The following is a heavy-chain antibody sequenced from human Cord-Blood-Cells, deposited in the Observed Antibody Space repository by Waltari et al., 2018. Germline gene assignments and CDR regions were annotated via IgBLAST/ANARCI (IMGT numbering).Heavy chain of an antibody. D-gene: IGHD6-13*01. CDR1: AGSFHGSY. V-gene: IGHV4-34*01. Sequence: QVQLQPWGAGLFKPSETLYLTCVVNAGSFHGSYWIWIRQPPGKGLEWIGEINHSGSTNYNPSLKSRVTISVDTSKNQFSLKLSSVTAADTAVYYCARAGYSSRHYGMDVWGQGTTVTVSS. J-gene: IGHJ6*02. CDR2: INHSGST. CDR3: ARAGYSSRHYGMDV.